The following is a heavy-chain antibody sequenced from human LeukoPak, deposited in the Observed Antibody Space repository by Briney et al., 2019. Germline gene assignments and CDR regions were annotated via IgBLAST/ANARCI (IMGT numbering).Heavy chain of an antibody. V-gene: IGHV3-74*01. CDR3: ARDSRGDGSSTFGY. D-gene: IGHD1-26*01. J-gene: IGHJ4*02. CDR2: ISGDGSTT. CDR1: GFTFTSHW. Sequence: GGSLRLSCAASGFTFTSHWMYWVRQVPGKGLVWVSRISGDGSTTSYADSVKGRFTISGDSARNTIYLQMNSLSAEDTAIYYCARDSRGDGSSTFGYWGQGTLVTVSS.